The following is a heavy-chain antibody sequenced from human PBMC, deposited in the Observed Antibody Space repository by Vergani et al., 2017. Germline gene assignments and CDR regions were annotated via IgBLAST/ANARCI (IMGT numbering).Heavy chain of an antibody. CDR2: VSDDGFYE. CDR3: ARDRGCATISCYFSGAFDY. V-gene: IGHV3-33*01. D-gene: IGHD2-2*01. CDR1: GFTFDSFD. J-gene: IGHJ4*02. Sequence: QVQIVEAGGGVVQPGRSLRLSCVTSGFTFDSFDMHWVRQAPGKGLEWVASVSDDGFYEYYADSVKGRFTMSRDNAKKTVHLQMERLRGEDLALYYCARDRGCATISCYFSGAFDYWGLGTLVSVSS.